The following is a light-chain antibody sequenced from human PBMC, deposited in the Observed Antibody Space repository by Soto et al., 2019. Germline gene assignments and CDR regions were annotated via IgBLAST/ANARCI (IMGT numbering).Light chain of an antibody. J-gene: IGKJ1*01. CDR3: QQLKSYPQT. V-gene: IGKV1-9*01. CDR2: AAS. Sequence: IPLTQSPSSLTASVGDRVTITCRASQGISSYLAWYQQKPGKAPKLLMYAASNLQSGVPSRFSGSGSGTEFTLTISSLQPEDFATYYCQQLKSYPQTFGQGTKVDIK. CDR1: QGISSY.